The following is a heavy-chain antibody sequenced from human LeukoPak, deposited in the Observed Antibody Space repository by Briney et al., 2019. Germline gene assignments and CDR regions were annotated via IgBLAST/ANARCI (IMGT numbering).Heavy chain of an antibody. Sequence: GGSLGLSCSASGFAFNTYRMSWVRQTPGKGLEWLADVSGSGNSAQYADSVKGRFTISRDNSKNTVYLQMISLRAEDTAIYYCAKDRERPGLHHFDYWGQGTLVTVSS. CDR1: GFAFNTYR. D-gene: IGHD4-11*01. J-gene: IGHJ4*02. CDR3: AKDRERPGLHHFDY. V-gene: IGHV3-23*01. CDR2: VSGSGNSA.